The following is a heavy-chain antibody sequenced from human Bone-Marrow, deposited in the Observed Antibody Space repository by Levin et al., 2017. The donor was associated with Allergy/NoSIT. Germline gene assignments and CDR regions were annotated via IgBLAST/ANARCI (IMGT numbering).Heavy chain of an antibody. Sequence: SETLSLTCTVSGGSISSYYWSWIRQPPGKGLEWIGYIYYSGSTNYNPSLKSRVTISVDTSKNQFSLKLSSVTAADTAVYYCARRAAAGTELDYWGQGTLVTVSS. CDR2: IYYSGST. CDR1: GGSISSYY. CDR3: ARRAAAGTELDY. V-gene: IGHV4-59*01. D-gene: IGHD6-13*01. J-gene: IGHJ4*02.